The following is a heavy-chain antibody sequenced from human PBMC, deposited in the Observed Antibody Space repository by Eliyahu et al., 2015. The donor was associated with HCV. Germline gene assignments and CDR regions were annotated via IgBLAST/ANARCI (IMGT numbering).Heavy chain of an antibody. D-gene: IGHD2-21*02. V-gene: IGHV3-23*01. J-gene: IGHJ5*02. CDR1: GFTFSSYG. CDR2: ISGSGGST. Sequence: ESGGGLVQPGGSLRLSCAASGFTFSSYGMSWVRQAPGKGLEWVPGISGSGGSTYYADSVKGRFTISRDNSKNTLYLQMNSLRAEDTAVYYCAKDRAIGVVVTETESWGQGTLVTVSS. CDR3: AKDRAIGVVVTETES.